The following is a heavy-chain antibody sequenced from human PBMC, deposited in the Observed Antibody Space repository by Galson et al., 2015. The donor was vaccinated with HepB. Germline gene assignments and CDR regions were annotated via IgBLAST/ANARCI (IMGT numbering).Heavy chain of an antibody. V-gene: IGHV1-58*02. Sequence: SVKVSCKASGFTFTSSAMQWVRQARGQRLEWIGWIVVGSGNTNYAQKFQERVTITRGMSTSTAYMELSSLRSEDTAVYYCAAHLVGATGALGVDYWGQGTLVTVSS. D-gene: IGHD1-26*01. CDR1: GFTFTSSA. CDR2: IVVGSGNT. J-gene: IGHJ4*02. CDR3: AAHLVGATGALGVDY.